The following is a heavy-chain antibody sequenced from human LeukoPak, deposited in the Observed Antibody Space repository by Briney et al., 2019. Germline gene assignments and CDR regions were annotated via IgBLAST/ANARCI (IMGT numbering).Heavy chain of an antibody. CDR2: IIPIFGTA. V-gene: IGHV1-69*13. J-gene: IGHJ4*02. CDR3: ASSTYYYGSGSYYYFGY. D-gene: IGHD3-10*01. Sequence: ASVKVSCKASGGTFSSYAISWVRQAPGQGLEWMGGIIPIFGTANYAQKFQGRVTITADESTSTAYMELSSLRSEDTAVYYRASSTYYYGSGSYYYFGYWGQGTLVTVSS. CDR1: GGTFSSYA.